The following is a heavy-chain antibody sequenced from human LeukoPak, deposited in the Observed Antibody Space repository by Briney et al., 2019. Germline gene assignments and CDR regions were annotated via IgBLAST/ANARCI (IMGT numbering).Heavy chain of an antibody. CDR1: GYSFTTYG. CDR2: ISVYNGNT. Sequence: ASVKVSCKASGYSFTTYGISWVRQAPGQGLEWMGWISVYNGNTNYAQKLQGRVTMTTDTSTSTAYMELRSLRSEDTGVYYCARDRGKYLFYWGQGTLVTVSS. CDR3: ARDRGKYLFY. D-gene: IGHD2/OR15-2a*01. V-gene: IGHV1-18*01. J-gene: IGHJ4*02.